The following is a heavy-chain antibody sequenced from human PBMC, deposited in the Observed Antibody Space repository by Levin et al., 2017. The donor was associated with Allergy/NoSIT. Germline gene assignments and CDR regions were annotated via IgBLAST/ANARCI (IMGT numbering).Heavy chain of an antibody. CDR2: ISYDGTTK. CDR1: GFSFSSYA. CDR3: AKRRVPQQVHDAFDM. V-gene: IGHV3-30-3*01. Sequence: QAGGSLRLSCAASGFSFSSYAMHWVRQAPGKGLEWVAVISYDGTTKYYTDSVKGRFTISRDNSKNTLYLQMNNLRAEDTAAFYCAKRRVPQQVHDAFDMWGQGTMVIVSS. D-gene: IGHD6-13*01. J-gene: IGHJ3*02.